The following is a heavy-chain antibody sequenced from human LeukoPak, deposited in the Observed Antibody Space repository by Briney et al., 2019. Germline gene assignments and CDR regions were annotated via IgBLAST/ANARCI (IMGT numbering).Heavy chain of an antibody. D-gene: IGHD2-15*01. CDR1: GGSISSSSFY. J-gene: IGHJ4*02. Sequence: SETVSLTCAVSGGSISSSSFYWGWIRQPPGKGLEWIGSISYSGSTYYNSSLKSRVTISVDTSKNQFSLKLCSVTAADTAVYYCARLAKVVVAATADYWGQGTLVTVSS. CDR3: ARLAKVVVAATADY. V-gene: IGHV4-39*01. CDR2: ISYSGST.